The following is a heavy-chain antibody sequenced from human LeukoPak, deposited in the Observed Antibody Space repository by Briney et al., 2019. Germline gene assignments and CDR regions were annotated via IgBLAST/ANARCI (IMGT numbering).Heavy chain of an antibody. D-gene: IGHD3-16*02. CDR2: TNRNGDIT. CDR3: ASNGLRLGELSLYGYGY. CDR1: EFTFADYG. V-gene: IGHV3-20*04. Sequence: GGSLRLSCAASEFTFADYGMSWVRQTPGKGLEWVCGTNRNGDITGCADFVKGRFTISRDNAKNSLYLQMHSLRVEDTAVYYCASNGLRLGELSLYGYGYWGQGTLVTVSS. J-gene: IGHJ4*02.